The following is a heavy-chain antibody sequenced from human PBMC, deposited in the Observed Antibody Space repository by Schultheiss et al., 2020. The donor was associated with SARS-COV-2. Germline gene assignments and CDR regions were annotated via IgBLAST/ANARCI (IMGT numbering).Heavy chain of an antibody. CDR2: IIPIFGTA. J-gene: IGHJ6*02. CDR3: AAGPNYDFWSGYYTKPDYGMDV. V-gene: IGHV1-69*05. Sequence: SVKVSCKASGGTFSSYAISWVRQAPGQGLEWMGGIIPIFGTANYAQKFQERVTITRDMSTSTAYMELSSLRSEDTAVYYCAAGPNYDFWSGYYTKPDYGMDVWGQGTTVTVSS. D-gene: IGHD3-3*01. CDR1: GGTFSSYA.